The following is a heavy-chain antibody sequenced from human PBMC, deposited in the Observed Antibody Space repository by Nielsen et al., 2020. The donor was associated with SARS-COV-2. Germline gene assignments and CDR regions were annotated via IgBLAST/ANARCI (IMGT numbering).Heavy chain of an antibody. V-gene: IGHV3-23*01. D-gene: IGHD3-9*01. J-gene: IGHJ4*02. CDR3: AKAFRSSDWLRAATDY. CDR2: ISGSGGTT. CDR1: GFTFNNYA. Sequence: GESLKISCAASGFTFNNYAMHWVRQAPGKGLEWVSTISGSGGTTYYAAAVKGRFTVSRDNPKSTLYLQMSSLGADDTAVYYCAKAFRSSDWLRAATDYWGQGTLVTVSS.